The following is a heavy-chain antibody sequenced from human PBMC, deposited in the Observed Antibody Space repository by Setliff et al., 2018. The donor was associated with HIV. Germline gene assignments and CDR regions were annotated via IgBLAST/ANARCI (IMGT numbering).Heavy chain of an antibody. J-gene: IGHJ6*03. CDR1: GGSISGYH. Sequence: PSETLSLTCTVSGGSISGYHWGWIRKPPGKGLECIGSIFFTGNTIYNPSLKARVTLALDMSKNQGFLRLSSVTAAGTAVYFCVRGYCGSTTCYGGYYYMDVWGRGGTVAVSS. V-gene: IGHV4-59*01. CDR2: IFFTGNT. D-gene: IGHD2-2*01. CDR3: VRGYCGSTTCYGGYYYMDV.